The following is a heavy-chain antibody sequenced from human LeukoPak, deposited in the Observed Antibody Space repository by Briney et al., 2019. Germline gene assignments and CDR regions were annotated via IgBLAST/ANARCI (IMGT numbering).Heavy chain of an antibody. CDR2: IYYRGST. Sequence: SETLSLTCTVSGGSISNYHWSWIRQPPGKGLGWIGYIYYRGSTKYNPSLESRVTISVDTSKNQFSLKLTSVTAADTAVYYCARGRVGGNYWGQGTLVTVSS. V-gene: IGHV4-59*01. CDR3: ARGRVGGNY. J-gene: IGHJ4*02. D-gene: IGHD6-19*01. CDR1: GGSISNYH.